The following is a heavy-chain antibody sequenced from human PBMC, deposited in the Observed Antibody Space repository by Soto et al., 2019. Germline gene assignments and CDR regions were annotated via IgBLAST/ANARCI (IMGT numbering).Heavy chain of an antibody. J-gene: IGHJ5*02. Sequence: VKVSCKASGGTFSSYAISWVRQAPGQGLEWMGGIIPIFGTANYAQKFQGRVTITADESTSTAYMELSSLRSEDTAVYYCARDPSMVRGVIPVPNWFDPWGQGTLVTVSS. CDR1: GGTFSSYA. CDR2: IIPIFGTA. D-gene: IGHD3-10*01. V-gene: IGHV1-69*01. CDR3: ARDPSMVRGVIPVPNWFDP.